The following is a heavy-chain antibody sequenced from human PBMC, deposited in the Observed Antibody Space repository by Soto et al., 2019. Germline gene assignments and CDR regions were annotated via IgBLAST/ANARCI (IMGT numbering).Heavy chain of an antibody. CDR3: ARDLGGAPYVDL. J-gene: IGHJ2*01. CDR2: IRKKINGYTT. V-gene: IGHV3-72*01. D-gene: IGHD3-16*01. CDR1: GFIFSDQY. Sequence: EMQLEESGGRLVQPGGSLRLSCAASGFIFSDQYMDWVRQAPGKGLEWVGRIRKKINGYTTEYAASAKSRFTISRDDSKNSLYPQMNSLKTEDTAVYYCARDLGGAPYVDLWGRGTLVTVSS.